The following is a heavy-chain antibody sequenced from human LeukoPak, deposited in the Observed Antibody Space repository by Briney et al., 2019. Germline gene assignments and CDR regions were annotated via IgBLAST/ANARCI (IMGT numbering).Heavy chain of an antibody. V-gene: IGHV3-23*01. Sequence: PGGSLRLSCAASGFTFSSYAVSWVRQAPGKGLEWVSAISGSGGSTYYADSVKGRFTISRDNSKNTLYLQMNSLRAEDTAVYYCAKNVVDRYYYDSSGYSEAHDAFDIWGQGTMVTVSS. D-gene: IGHD3-22*01. CDR2: ISGSGGST. CDR1: GFTFSSYA. CDR3: AKNVVDRYYYDSSGYSEAHDAFDI. J-gene: IGHJ3*02.